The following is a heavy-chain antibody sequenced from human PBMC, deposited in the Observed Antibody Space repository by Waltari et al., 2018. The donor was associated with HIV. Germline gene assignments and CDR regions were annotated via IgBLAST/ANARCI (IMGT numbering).Heavy chain of an antibody. V-gene: IGHV3-23*01. CDR3: ANEAARSQFDY. Sequence: EVQLLESGGGLVQPGGSLRLSCAASGFTFRSDALRWLRQAPGKGLEWVSAISGSGGSTYYADSVKGRFTISRDNSKKTLYLQMNSLRAEDTAVYYCANEAARSQFDYWGQGTLVTVSS. J-gene: IGHJ4*02. CDR2: ISGSGGST. CDR1: GFTFRSDA. D-gene: IGHD6-6*01.